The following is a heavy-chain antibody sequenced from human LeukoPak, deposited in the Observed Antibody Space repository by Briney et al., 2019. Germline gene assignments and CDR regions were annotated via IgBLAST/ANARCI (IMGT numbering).Heavy chain of an antibody. J-gene: IGHJ3*02. CDR2: IYSGGFT. CDR1: GGSISSSTYS. Sequence: TSETLSLTCSVSGGSISSSTYSWGWIRQAPGKGLEWVSVIYSGGFTSYADSVKGRFTISRDSSKNTLYLQMNSLRAEDTAVYYCYGIRLGDGFDIWGQRTMVIVSS. V-gene: IGHV3-53*01. CDR3: YGIRLGDGFDI. D-gene: IGHD3-16*01.